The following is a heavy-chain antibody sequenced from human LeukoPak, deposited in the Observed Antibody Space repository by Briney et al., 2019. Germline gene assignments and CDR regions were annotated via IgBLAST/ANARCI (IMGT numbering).Heavy chain of an antibody. CDR3: ARGSRVVGGYYFDY. V-gene: IGHV4-39*07. CDR1: GGSISSSIYY. Sequence: PSETLSLTCTVSGGSISSSIYYWGWIRQPPGKGLEWIGSIYYSGSTYYNPSLKSRVTMSVDTSKNQFSLKLSSVTAADTAVYYCARGSRVVGGYYFDYWGQGTLVTVSS. D-gene: IGHD2-15*01. J-gene: IGHJ4*02. CDR2: IYYSGST.